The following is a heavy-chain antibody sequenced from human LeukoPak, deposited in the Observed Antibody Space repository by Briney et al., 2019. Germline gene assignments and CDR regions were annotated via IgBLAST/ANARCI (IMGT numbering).Heavy chain of an antibody. CDR1: GFSFRTYA. CDR2: IGSSGSST. D-gene: IGHD6-13*01. Sequence: GGSLRLSCAASGFSFRTYAMAWVRQAPGKGLEWVSAIGSSGSSTYYADAVKGRFIISRDNSKNSLYLQMNSLRTEDTALYYCAKDTGIAAAGIDYWGQGTLVTVSS. CDR3: AKDTGIAAAGIDY. V-gene: IGHV3-43*02. J-gene: IGHJ4*02.